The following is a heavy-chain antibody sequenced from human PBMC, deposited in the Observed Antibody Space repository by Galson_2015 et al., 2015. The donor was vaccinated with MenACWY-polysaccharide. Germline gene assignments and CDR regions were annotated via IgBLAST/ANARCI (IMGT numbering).Heavy chain of an antibody. Sequence: SLRLSCAASGFTFSSYGMHWVRQAPGKGLEWVAVISYDGSNKYYADSVKGRFTISRDNSKNTLYLQMNSLRAEDTAVYYCAKVSLFYSYGTDFDYWGQGTLVTVSS. CDR3: AKVSLFYSYGTDFDY. D-gene: IGHD5-18*01. CDR1: GFTFSSYG. V-gene: IGHV3-30*18. CDR2: ISYDGSNK. J-gene: IGHJ4*02.